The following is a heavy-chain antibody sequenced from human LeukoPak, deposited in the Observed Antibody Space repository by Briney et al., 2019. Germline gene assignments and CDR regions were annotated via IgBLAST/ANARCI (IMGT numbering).Heavy chain of an antibody. V-gene: IGHV3-23*01. Sequence: PGGSLRLSCAASGYTFSSYAMSWVRQAPGKGLEWVSAISGSSGSTYYADSVKGRFTISRDNSKNTLYLQMNSLRAEDTAVYYCAKGYYSYGPAYNDAFDIWGQGTMVTVSS. CDR2: ISGSSGST. D-gene: IGHD5-18*01. J-gene: IGHJ3*02. CDR3: AKGYYSYGPAYNDAFDI. CDR1: GYTFSSYA.